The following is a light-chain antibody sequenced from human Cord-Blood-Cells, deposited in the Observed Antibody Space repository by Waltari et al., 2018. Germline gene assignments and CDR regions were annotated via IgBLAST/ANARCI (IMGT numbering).Light chain of an antibody. CDR2: DAS. CDR3: QQRSNWWT. V-gene: IGKV3-11*01. Sequence: EIVVTQSPATLSLSPGARATLSCRASQSVSSYLAWYQQKPGQAPRLLIYDASNMATGIPARFSGSGSGTDFPLTISSLEPEDFAVYYCQQRSNWWTFGQGTKVEIK. J-gene: IGKJ1*01. CDR1: QSVSSY.